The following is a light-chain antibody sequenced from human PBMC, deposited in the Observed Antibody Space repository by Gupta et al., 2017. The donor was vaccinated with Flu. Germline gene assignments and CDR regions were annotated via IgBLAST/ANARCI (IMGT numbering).Light chain of an antibody. J-gene: IGLJ2*01. CDR1: TGAVTSGYF. Sequence: QTVVTQEPSLTVSSGGTVTPTCASSTGAVTSGYFPNWFQQKPGQAPRALIYRTNNKHSWTPARFSGSLLGGKAALTLSGVQPEDEAEYFCLLFYGGVHVFGGGTKLTVL. CDR3: LLFYGGVHV. V-gene: IGLV7-43*01. CDR2: RTN.